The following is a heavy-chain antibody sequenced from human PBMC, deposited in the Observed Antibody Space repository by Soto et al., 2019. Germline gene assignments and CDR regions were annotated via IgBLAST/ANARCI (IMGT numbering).Heavy chain of an antibody. CDR3: ARDAEGDYYYGMDV. Sequence: GGSLRLSCAASGFTFSSYSMNWVRQAPGKGLEWVSYISSSSSTIYYADSVKGRFTISRDNAKNSLYLQMNSLRDEDTAVYYCARDAEGDYYYGMDVWGQGTTVTVSS. D-gene: IGHD3-16*01. J-gene: IGHJ6*02. CDR2: ISSSSSTI. V-gene: IGHV3-48*02. CDR1: GFTFSSYS.